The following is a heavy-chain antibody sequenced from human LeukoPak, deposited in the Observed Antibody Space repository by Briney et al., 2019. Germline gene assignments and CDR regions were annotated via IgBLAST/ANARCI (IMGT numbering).Heavy chain of an antibody. V-gene: IGHV4-59*08. J-gene: IGHJ4*02. CDR2: IYNSGST. Sequence: SETLSLTCTVSGGSISSYHWNWIRQPPGKGSEWIGYIYNSGSTNYNPSLKSRVTISVDTSKNQFSLKLSSVTAADTAVYYCAKYSYCGGDCYQIDHWGQGTLVTVSS. D-gene: IGHD2-21*02. CDR1: GGSISSYH. CDR3: AKYSYCGGDCYQIDH.